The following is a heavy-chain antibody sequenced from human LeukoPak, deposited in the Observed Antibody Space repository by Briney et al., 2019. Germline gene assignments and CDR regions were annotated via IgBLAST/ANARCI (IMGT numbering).Heavy chain of an antibody. D-gene: IGHD2-15*01. CDR3: AGGLVVVAAAGYIDY. CDR1: GGSISSSSYY. CDR2: IYYSGST. Sequence: SETLSLTCTVSGGSISSSSYYWGWIRQPPGKGLEWIGSIYYSGSTYYNPSLKSRVTISVDTSKNQFSLKLSSVTAADTAVYYCAGGLVVVAAAGYIDYWGQGTLVTVSS. V-gene: IGHV4-39*01. J-gene: IGHJ4*02.